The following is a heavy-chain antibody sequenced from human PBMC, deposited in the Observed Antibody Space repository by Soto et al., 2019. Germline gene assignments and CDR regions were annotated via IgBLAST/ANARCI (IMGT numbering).Heavy chain of an antibody. V-gene: IGHV4-30-4*01. D-gene: IGHD3-10*01. CDR3: ASRKSSPYFDY. J-gene: IGHJ4*02. CDR2: IYYSGST. CDR1: GGSISSGVYY. Sequence: QVQLQESGPGLVKPSQTLSLTCTVSGGSISSGVYYWSWIRQPPGKGLEWIGNIYYSGSTYYNPSLKSRVTISVDTSKKQFPLKLSPVTAADTAVYYCASRKSSPYFDYWGQGTLVTVSS.